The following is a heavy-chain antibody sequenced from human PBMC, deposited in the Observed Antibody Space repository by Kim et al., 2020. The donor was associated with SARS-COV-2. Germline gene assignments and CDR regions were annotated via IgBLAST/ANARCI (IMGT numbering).Heavy chain of an antibody. D-gene: IGHD2-21*02. Sequence: SGVTNYAQKFQGRVTMTRDTSISTAYMELSRLRSDDSAVYYCARAGDGLDPWGQGTLVTVSS. J-gene: IGHJ5*02. CDR2: SGVT. CDR3: ARAGDGLDP. V-gene: IGHV1-2*02.